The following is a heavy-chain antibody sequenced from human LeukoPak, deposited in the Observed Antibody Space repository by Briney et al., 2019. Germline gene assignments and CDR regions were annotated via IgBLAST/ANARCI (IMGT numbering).Heavy chain of an antibody. Sequence: GGSLRLSCAASGFTFSSFWMSWVRQAPGKGLEWVANIKQDGEENFYVDSVKGRFTISRDNAKNSLYLQMNSLRAEDTAIYYCARVDAALDYWGQGTLVTVSS. CDR3: ARVDAALDY. D-gene: IGHD6-6*01. J-gene: IGHJ4*02. CDR2: IKQDGEEN. V-gene: IGHV3-7*01. CDR1: GFTFSSFW.